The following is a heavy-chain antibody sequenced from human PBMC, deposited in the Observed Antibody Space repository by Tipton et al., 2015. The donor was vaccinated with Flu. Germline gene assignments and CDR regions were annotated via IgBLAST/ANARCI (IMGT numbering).Heavy chain of an antibody. J-gene: IGHJ4*02. V-gene: IGHV1-18*04. CDR3: ARGSLRTIFGVVIRPDY. CDR1: GYTFTSYG. CDR2: ISAYNGNT. D-gene: IGHD3-3*01. Sequence: QSGPEVKKPGASVKVSCKASGYTFTSYGISWVRQAPGQGLEWMGWISAYNGNTNYAQKLQGRVTMTTDTSTSTAYMELRSLRSDDTAVYYCARGSLRTIFGVVIRPDYWGQGTLVTVSS.